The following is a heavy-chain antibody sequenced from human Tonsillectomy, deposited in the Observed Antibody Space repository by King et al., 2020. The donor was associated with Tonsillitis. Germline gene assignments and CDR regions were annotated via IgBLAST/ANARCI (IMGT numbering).Heavy chain of an antibody. Sequence: QLVQSGAEVKKPGASVKVSCKASGYTFTNYGISWVRQAPGQGLEWMGWISTYNGNTNYAQKLQGRVTMTTDTSTSTAYMELRSLRSDDTAVYYCRRVVVSTVTTSAGISYYYYYLDVWGKGTTVTVSS. D-gene: IGHD4-11*01. CDR1: GYTFTNYG. CDR3: RRVVVSTVTTSAGISYYYYYLDV. V-gene: IGHV1-18*01. J-gene: IGHJ6*03. CDR2: ISTYNGNT.